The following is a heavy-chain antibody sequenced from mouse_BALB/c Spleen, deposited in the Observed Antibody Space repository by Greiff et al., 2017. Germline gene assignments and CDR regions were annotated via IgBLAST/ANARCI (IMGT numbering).Heavy chain of an antibody. CDR2: ISSGGSYT. CDR3: TRDLSYGGFAY. D-gene: IGHD1-1*01. V-gene: IGHV5-6-4*01. J-gene: IGHJ3*01. Sequence: EVQRVESGGGLVKPGGSLKLSCAASGLTFSSYTMSWVRQTPEKRLEWVATISSGGSYTYYPDSVKGRFTISRDNAKNTLYLQMSSLKSEDTAMYYCTRDLSYGGFAYWGQGTLVTVSA. CDR1: GLTFSSYT.